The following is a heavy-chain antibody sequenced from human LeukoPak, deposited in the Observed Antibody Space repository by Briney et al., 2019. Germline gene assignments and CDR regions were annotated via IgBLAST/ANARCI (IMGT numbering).Heavy chain of an antibody. CDR1: GGSLCGEL. Sequence: SETLSLTCAVYGGSLCGELWCWLGQPPGKGLEWIGEINHSGSTNYNPSLKSRVTISGDTSKNQFSLKLSSVTPAVTAVYYCEKENYYYYIHVWGKGTTVTVSS. V-gene: IGHV4-34*01. J-gene: IGHJ6*03. CDR2: INHSGST. CDR3: EKENYYYYIHV.